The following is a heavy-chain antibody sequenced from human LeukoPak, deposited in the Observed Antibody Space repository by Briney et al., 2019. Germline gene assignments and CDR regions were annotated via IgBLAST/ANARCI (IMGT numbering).Heavy chain of an antibody. CDR3: ARSDVVVPAAMGDY. V-gene: IGHV1-18*04. D-gene: IGHD2-2*01. CDR1: GYTSTSYG. Sequence: ASVKVSCKASGYTSTSYGISWVRQAPGQGLEWMGWISAYNGNTNYAQKLQGRVTMATDTSTSTAYMELRSLRSDDTAVYYCARSDVVVPAAMGDYWGQGTLVTVSS. J-gene: IGHJ4*02. CDR2: ISAYNGNT.